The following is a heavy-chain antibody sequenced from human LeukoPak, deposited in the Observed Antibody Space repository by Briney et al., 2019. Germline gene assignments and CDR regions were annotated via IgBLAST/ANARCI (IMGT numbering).Heavy chain of an antibody. CDR3: PAWNYFDYYYYMDV. CDR1: GFTFSHAW. D-gene: IGHD1-7*01. Sequence: GGSLRLSCAASGFTFSHAWMSWVRQAPGKGLEWVSAISGSGGSTYYADSVKGRFTISRDNSKNTLYLQMNSLRAEDTAVYYCPAWNYFDYYYYMDVWGKGTTVTVSS. CDR2: ISGSGGST. J-gene: IGHJ6*03. V-gene: IGHV3-23*01.